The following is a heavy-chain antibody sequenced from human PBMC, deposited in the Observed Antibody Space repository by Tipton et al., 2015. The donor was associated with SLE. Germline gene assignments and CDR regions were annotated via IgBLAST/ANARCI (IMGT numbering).Heavy chain of an antibody. CDR2: ITPSGST. Sequence: LRLSCAVYGGSFNGYYWSWIRQPPGKGLEWIGEITPSGSTNCNPSLKSRVTMSVDTSKNQFSLKLSSVTAADTAVYFCARPIVGVAAFHIWGPGTMVTVSS. J-gene: IGHJ3*02. CDR3: ARPIVGVAAFHI. CDR1: GGSFNGYY. D-gene: IGHD1-26*01. V-gene: IGHV4-34*01.